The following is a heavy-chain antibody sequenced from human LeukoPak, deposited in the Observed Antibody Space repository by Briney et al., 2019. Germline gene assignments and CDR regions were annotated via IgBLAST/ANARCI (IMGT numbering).Heavy chain of an antibody. D-gene: IGHD1-26*01. Sequence: PGGSLGLSCAASGFTFSSFWMSWARQAPGKGLEWVANIKQDGSEKYYVDSVKGRFTISRDNAKKSLYLQMNSLRAEDTAVYYCARVRGSYSFDCWGQGTLVTVSS. CDR1: GFTFSSFW. CDR2: IKQDGSEK. CDR3: ARVRGSYSFDC. J-gene: IGHJ4*02. V-gene: IGHV3-7*01.